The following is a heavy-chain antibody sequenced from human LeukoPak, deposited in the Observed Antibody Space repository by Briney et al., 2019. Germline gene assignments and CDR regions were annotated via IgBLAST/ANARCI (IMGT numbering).Heavy chain of an antibody. V-gene: IGHV4-31*03. Sequence: SETLSLTCTVSGGSISSGGYYWSWIRQHPGKGLEWIGYIYYSGSTYYNPSLKSRVTISVDTSKDQFSLKLSSVTAADTAVYYCARARTVTTPGGFDYWGQGTLVTVSS. CDR2: IYYSGST. CDR1: GGSISSGGYY. CDR3: ARARTVTTPGGFDY. D-gene: IGHD4-17*01. J-gene: IGHJ4*02.